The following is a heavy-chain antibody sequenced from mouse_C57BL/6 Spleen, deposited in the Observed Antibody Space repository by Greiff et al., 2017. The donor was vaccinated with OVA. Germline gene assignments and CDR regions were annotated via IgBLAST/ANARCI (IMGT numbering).Heavy chain of an antibody. CDR3: ELGRGGYFDY. CDR2: IHPNSGST. CDR1: GYTFTSYW. D-gene: IGHD4-1*01. Sequence: QVQLQQPGAELVKPGASVKLSCKASGYTFTSYWLHWVKQRPGQGLEWIGMIHPNSGSTNYNEKFKSKATLTIDKSSSTAYMQLSSLTSEDSAVYYCELGRGGYFDYWGQGTTLTVSS. J-gene: IGHJ2*01. V-gene: IGHV1-64*01.